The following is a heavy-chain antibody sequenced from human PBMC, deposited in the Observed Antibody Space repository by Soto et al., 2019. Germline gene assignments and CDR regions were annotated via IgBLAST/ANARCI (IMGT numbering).Heavy chain of an antibody. J-gene: IGHJ5*02. CDR3: ARHSLALRKNNWFDP. Sequence: PSGTLAITCTVSGDSIISSDFYWGWVRQPPGKGLEWIGSIFYLGSSYYNPSLKSRVTMSVDTSKNQFSLRLRSVTAADTALYFCARHSLALRKNNWFDPWGQGIMVTSPQ. CDR1: GDSIISSDFY. V-gene: IGHV4-39*01. CDR2: IFYLGSS. D-gene: IGHD3-3*02.